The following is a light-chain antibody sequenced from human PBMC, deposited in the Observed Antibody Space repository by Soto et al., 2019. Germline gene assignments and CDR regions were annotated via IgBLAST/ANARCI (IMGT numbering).Light chain of an antibody. J-gene: IGKJ3*01. CDR1: QSVSSY. CDR3: QQRSNWPPKFT. V-gene: IGKV3-11*01. CDR2: DAS. Sequence: EIVLTQSPATLSLSPGERATLSCRASQSVSSYLAWYQQKPGQAPRLLIYDASNRATGIPARFSGSGSGTDCTLTISSLEPDDFAVYYCQQRSNWPPKFTFGPGTKVDIK.